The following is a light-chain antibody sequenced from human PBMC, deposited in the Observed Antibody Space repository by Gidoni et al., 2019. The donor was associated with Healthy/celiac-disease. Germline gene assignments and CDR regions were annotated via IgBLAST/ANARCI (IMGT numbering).Light chain of an antibody. CDR1: QSVSSSY. CDR3: QQYGSSPHT. J-gene: IGKJ2*01. Sequence: DIVLTQSPGTLSLSPGERANLYCRASQSVSSSYLAWYQQKPGQAPRLLIYGASSRATGIPDRFSGSGSGTDFTLTISRLEPEDFAVYYCQQYGSSPHTFGQGTKLEIK. V-gene: IGKV3-20*01. CDR2: GAS.